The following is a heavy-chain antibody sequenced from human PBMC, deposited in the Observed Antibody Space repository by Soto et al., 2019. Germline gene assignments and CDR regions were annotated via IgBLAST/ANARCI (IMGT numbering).Heavy chain of an antibody. Sequence: GESLKISCKGSGYSFTSYWIGWVRQMPGKGLEWMGIIYPGDSDTRYSPSFQGQVTISADKSISTACLQWSSLKASDTAMYYCARHREITFGGVIAPPYYYGMDVWGQGTTVTVSS. CDR2: IYPGDSDT. CDR1: GYSFTSYW. V-gene: IGHV5-51*01. CDR3: ARHREITFGGVIAPPYYYGMDV. D-gene: IGHD3-16*02. J-gene: IGHJ6*02.